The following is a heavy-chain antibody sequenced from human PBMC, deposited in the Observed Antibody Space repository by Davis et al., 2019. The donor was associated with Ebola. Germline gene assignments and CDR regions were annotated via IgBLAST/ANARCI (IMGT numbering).Heavy chain of an antibody. Sequence: GESLKISCAASAFTVSSNYMSWVRQAPGKGLEWVSVIYSGGSTYYADSVKGRFTISRDNSKNTLYLQMNSLRAEDTAVYYCARDLAGYWGQGTLVTVSS. J-gene: IGHJ4*02. CDR3: ARDLAGY. CDR1: AFTVSSNY. CDR2: IYSGGST. D-gene: IGHD3-16*01. V-gene: IGHV3-66*01.